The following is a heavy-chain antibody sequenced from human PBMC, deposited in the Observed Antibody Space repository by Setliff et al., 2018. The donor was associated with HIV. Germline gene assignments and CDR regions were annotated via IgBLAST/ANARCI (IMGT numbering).Heavy chain of an antibody. CDR2: IIPVFGSA. D-gene: IGHD2-2*01. CDR3: ARDRDIVMVPGQGGFDI. Sequence: GASVKVSCKASGGTFSTSAISWVRQAPGRGLEWMGGIIPVFGSAHYAQKFQDRITITTDESTSSVFVELSNLRPDDTAIYYCARDRDIVMVPGQGGFDIWAQGTMVTVSS. V-gene: IGHV1-69*05. J-gene: IGHJ3*02. CDR1: GGTFSTSA.